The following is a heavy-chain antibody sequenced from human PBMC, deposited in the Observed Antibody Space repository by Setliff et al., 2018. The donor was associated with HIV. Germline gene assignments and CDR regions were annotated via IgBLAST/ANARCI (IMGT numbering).Heavy chain of an antibody. CDR2: IRYDGSNK. CDR1: GFTFSSYG. J-gene: IGHJ4*02. CDR3: AKIQNPQGYYYDSSGYYPHPGSPDY. D-gene: IGHD3-22*01. V-gene: IGHV3-30*02. Sequence: SLRLSCAASGFTFSSYGMHWVRQAPGKGLEWVAFIRYDGSNKYYADSVKGRFTISRDNSKNTLYLQMNSLRAEDTAVYYCAKIQNPQGYYYDSSGYYPHPGSPDYWGQGTLVTVPQ.